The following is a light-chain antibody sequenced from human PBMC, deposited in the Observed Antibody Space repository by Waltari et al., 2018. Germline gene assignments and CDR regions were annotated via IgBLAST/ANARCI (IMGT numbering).Light chain of an antibody. Sequence: EIVLTQSPGTLSLSPGERATLSCRASQTVRTTYLAWYQQKPGQAPTLLIGGATSRATGIPDRFSGSGSGTDFSLTISSLEPEDFAVYYCQQYDISPLTFGGGTKVEIK. V-gene: IGKV3-20*01. CDR1: QTVRTTY. CDR3: QQYDISPLT. J-gene: IGKJ4*01. CDR2: GAT.